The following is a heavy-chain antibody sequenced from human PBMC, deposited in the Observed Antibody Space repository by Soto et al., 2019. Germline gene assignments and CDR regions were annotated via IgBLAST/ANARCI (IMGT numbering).Heavy chain of an antibody. CDR1: GYTFASYG. D-gene: IGHD1-26*01. V-gene: IGHV1-18*01. CDR2: ISGYNGNT. Sequence: QVQLVQSGAEVKEPGASVKVSCKASGYTFASYGINWVRQAPGQGLEWMGWISGYNGNTKYAQKFQGRVTVTTDTSTSTGYMELRSLRSDDTAVYYCARDVILGTTQGSWFDPWGQGTLVTVSS. CDR3: ARDVILGTTQGSWFDP. J-gene: IGHJ5*02.